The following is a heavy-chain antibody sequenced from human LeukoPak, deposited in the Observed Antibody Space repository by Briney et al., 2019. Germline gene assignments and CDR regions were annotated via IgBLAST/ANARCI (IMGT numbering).Heavy chain of an antibody. J-gene: IGHJ5*02. Sequence: PSETLSLTCAVYGGSFSGYYWSWIRQPPGKGLEWIGEINHSGSTNYNPSLKSRVTISVDTSKNQFSLKLSSVTAADTAVYYCARGTLNWFDPWGQGTLVTVSS. CDR3: ARGTLNWFDP. V-gene: IGHV4-34*01. CDR1: GGSFSGYY. CDR2: INHSGST.